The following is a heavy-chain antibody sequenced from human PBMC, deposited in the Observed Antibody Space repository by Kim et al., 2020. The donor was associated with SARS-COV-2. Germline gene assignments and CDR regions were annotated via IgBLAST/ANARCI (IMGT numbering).Heavy chain of an antibody. V-gene: IGHV3-74*01. J-gene: IGHJ4*02. D-gene: IGHD4-17*01. CDR1: GFTFSSHW. CDR2: INSDGSST. CDR3: ARLYMVTTRDY. Sequence: GGSLRLSCAASGFTFSSHWMHWVRQAPGKGLVWVSRINSDGSSTTYADSVKGRFTISKDNAKNTLYLQMNSLRVEDTAMYYCARLYMVTTRDYWGQGTLV.